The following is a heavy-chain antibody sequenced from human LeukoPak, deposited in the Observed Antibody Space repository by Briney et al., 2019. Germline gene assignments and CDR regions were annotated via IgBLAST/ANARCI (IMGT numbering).Heavy chain of an antibody. CDR3: AEAGIVGRTFRIDY. V-gene: IGHV3-23*01. D-gene: IGHD1-26*01. CDR2: ISDSGDDT. J-gene: IGHJ4*02. CDR1: RFTFRTYA. Sequence: GGSLRLSCAASRFTFRTYAMSWVRQAPGKGVEWVSSISDSGDDTYYADSVQGRFITSRDNAKNTLYLQMNSLRAEDTAIYYCAEAGIVGRTFRIDYWGQGTLVTVSS.